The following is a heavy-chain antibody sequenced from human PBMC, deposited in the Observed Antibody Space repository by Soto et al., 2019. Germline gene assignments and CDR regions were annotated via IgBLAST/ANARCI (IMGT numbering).Heavy chain of an antibody. V-gene: IGHV4-39*01. Sequence: SETLSLTCTVSGDSISSRTYYWGWIRQPPGKGLEWIGSVYYSGTTYYNPSLNSRVTISVDTSRIHFSLKLISVTAGDTAVYFCARQSYDSSDYFDYWGQGTLVTVSS. J-gene: IGHJ4*02. CDR1: GDSISSRTYY. CDR2: VYYSGTT. D-gene: IGHD3-22*01. CDR3: ARQSYDSSDYFDY.